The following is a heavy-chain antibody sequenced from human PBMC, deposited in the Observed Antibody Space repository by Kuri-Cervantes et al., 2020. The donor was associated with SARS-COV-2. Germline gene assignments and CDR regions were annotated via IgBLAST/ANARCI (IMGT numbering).Heavy chain of an antibody. Sequence: LRLSCTVSGASISNGSYYWSWIRQPAGKGLEWIGRFYTTERINYNPSLKSRVTISVDTSKNQLSLRLTSVTAADTAVYYCARDVVHTYGWRAFDYWGQGSLVTVSS. CDR3: ARDVVHTYGWRAFDY. CDR1: GASISNGSYY. V-gene: IGHV4-61*02. CDR2: FYTTERI. J-gene: IGHJ4*02. D-gene: IGHD5-18*01.